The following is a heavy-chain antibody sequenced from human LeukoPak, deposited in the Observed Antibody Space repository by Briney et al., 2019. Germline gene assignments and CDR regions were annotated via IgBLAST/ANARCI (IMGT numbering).Heavy chain of an antibody. CDR3: AKHHEDWEQLGYFDY. Sequence: GGSLRLSCAVSGFTFSNYAMHWVRQAPGKGLEWVADIAYDGTNKYYADSLKGRFTISRDNSRNTLYLQMNSLRTEDTAVYYCAKHHEDWEQLGYFDYCGQGTLVTDSS. V-gene: IGHV3-30*18. CDR2: IAYDGTNK. J-gene: IGHJ4*02. D-gene: IGHD1-26*01. CDR1: GFTFSNYA.